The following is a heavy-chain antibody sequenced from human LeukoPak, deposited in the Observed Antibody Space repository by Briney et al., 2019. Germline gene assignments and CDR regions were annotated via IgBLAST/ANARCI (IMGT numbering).Heavy chain of an antibody. V-gene: IGHV4-4*07. CDR3: ARDSPGHAFDI. Sequence: SETLSLTCTVSGGSISSYYWSWIRQPAGKGLEWIGRIYTSGSTYYNPSLKSRVTISVDRSKNQFSLKLSSVTAADTAVYYCARDSPGHAFDIWGQGTMVTVSS. J-gene: IGHJ3*02. D-gene: IGHD2-8*02. CDR1: GGSISSYY. CDR2: IYTSGST.